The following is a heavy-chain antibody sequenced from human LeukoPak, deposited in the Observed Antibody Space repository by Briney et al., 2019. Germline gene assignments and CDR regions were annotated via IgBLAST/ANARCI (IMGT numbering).Heavy chain of an antibody. CDR1: GYTFTSSG. D-gene: IGHD6-13*01. CDR2: ISAYNGKT. Sequence: ASVKVSCKASGYTFTSSGISWVRQAHGQGLEWMGWISAYNGKTNYAQKLQGRVTMTPSPPTRPPSLALRSLTSHDPTVYYCATDHKRSIAAAGYSGHGTLVTVSS. CDR3: ATDHKRSIAAAGY. V-gene: IGHV1-18*01. J-gene: IGHJ4*01.